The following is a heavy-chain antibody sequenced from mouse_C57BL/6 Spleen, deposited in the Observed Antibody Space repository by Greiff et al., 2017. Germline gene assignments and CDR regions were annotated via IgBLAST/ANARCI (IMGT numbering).Heavy chain of an antibody. Sequence: EVKLMESGGDLVKPGGSLKLSCAASGFTFSSYGLSWFRQTPDKRLEWVATISSGGSYTYYPDSVKGRFTISRDNAKNTLYLQMSSLKSEDTAMYYCARDGYDGLYYAMDYWGQGTSVTVSS. CDR3: ARDGYDGLYYAMDY. CDR1: GFTFSSYG. V-gene: IGHV5-6*01. J-gene: IGHJ4*01. CDR2: ISSGGSYT. D-gene: IGHD2-2*01.